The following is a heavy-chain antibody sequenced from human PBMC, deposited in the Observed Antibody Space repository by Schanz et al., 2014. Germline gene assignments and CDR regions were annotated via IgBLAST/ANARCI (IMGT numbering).Heavy chain of an antibody. Sequence: EVQLVESGGGLIQPGGSLRLSCAASGFTVSSNYMSWVRQAPGKGLEWVAVIYSGGSIFYTGTVKARFTISRDNSKNTLYLQMNSLIAEDTAVYYCAKCIGWYGRCAFDIWGQGTMVTVSS. D-gene: IGHD6-19*01. CDR2: IYSGGSI. CDR3: AKCIGWYGRCAFDI. J-gene: IGHJ3*02. V-gene: IGHV3-53*01. CDR1: GFTVSSNY.